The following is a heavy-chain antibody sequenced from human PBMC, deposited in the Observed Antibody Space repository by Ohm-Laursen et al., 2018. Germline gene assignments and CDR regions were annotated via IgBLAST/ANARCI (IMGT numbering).Heavy chain of an antibody. Sequence: SLRLSCAASGFTFSSYEMNWVRQAPGKGLEWVAITSYDGSSKYYAESVKGRFTISRDNSKDTLYLQMNSLRAEDTAVYYCAYDSSGYYRFDYWGQGTLVTVSS. CDR1: GFTFSSYE. V-gene: IGHV3-30*03. CDR3: AYDSSGYYRFDY. CDR2: TSYDGSSK. D-gene: IGHD3-22*01. J-gene: IGHJ4*02.